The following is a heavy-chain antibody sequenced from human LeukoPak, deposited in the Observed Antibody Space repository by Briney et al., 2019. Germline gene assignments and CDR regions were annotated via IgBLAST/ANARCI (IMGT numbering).Heavy chain of an antibody. CDR2: MSSSGSTI. CDR1: GYTFSDYY. Sequence: PGGSLGLSCAASGYTFSDYYMSWIRQAPGKGLEWISYMSSSGSTIYYADSVEGRFTISRVNAKNSLFLQMNSLRADDTAVYYCAREVVIFPDYYYYGMDVWGQGTTVTVSS. CDR3: AREVVIFPDYYYYGMDV. D-gene: IGHD3-9*01. J-gene: IGHJ6*02. V-gene: IGHV3-11*01.